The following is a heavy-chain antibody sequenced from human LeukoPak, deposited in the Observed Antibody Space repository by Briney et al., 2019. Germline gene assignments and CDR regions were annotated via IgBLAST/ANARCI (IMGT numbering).Heavy chain of an antibody. CDR2: ISGTGGRT. CDR1: GVTFSSYA. CDR3: AKDLRYDSSGYFDY. D-gene: IGHD3-22*01. J-gene: IGHJ4*02. V-gene: IGHV3-23*01. Sequence: GGSLRLSFAASGVTFSSYAMSWVRQAPGKGLDWVSGISGTGGRTYYADSVKGRFTISRDNSRNTLYLQMNSLRAEDTAVYYCAKDLRYDSSGYFDYWGQGTRVTVSS.